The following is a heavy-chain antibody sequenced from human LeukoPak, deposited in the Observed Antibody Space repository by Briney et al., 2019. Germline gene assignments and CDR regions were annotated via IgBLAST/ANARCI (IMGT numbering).Heavy chain of an antibody. J-gene: IGHJ5*02. CDR2: IKQDGSEK. D-gene: IGHD3-16*01. CDR3: ATVKSYGWFDP. Sequence: PGGSLRLSCVASGFTFSSYEMNWVRQAPGKGLEWVANIKQDGSEKNYVDSVKGRFTISRDNAKNSLYLQMNSLRAEDTAVYFCATVKSYGWFDPWGQGTLVTVSS. CDR1: GFTFSSYE. V-gene: IGHV3-7*01.